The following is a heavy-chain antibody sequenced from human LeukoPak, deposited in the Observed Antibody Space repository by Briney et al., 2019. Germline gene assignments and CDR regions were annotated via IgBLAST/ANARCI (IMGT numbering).Heavy chain of an antibody. D-gene: IGHD3-10*01. Sequence: GGSLRLSCAASGFTFSSYPMNWVRQAPGEGLEWVSSISSSSRYIYYADSLKGRFTISRDNAEKSLYLQMHSLRAEDTAVYYCARDLGRGTFDYWGRGTLVTVSS. CDR2: ISSSSRYI. V-gene: IGHV3-21*01. CDR3: ARDLGRGTFDY. CDR1: GFTFSSYP. J-gene: IGHJ4*02.